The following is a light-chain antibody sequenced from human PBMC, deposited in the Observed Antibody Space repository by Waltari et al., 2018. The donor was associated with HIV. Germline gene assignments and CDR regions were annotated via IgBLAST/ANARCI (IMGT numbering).Light chain of an antibody. J-gene: IGLJ1*01. CDR3: CSYGGTYNV. CDR1: SSDVGGYNS. Sequence: QSALTQPRSVSGSPGQSVTISCTGTSSDVGGYNSVSWYQQHQGKAPKLLIYEVSNVPSGVPDRFSGSKSGNTASLTISGLRADDEADYYCCSYGGTYNVFGTGTKVTIL. V-gene: IGLV2-11*01. CDR2: EVS.